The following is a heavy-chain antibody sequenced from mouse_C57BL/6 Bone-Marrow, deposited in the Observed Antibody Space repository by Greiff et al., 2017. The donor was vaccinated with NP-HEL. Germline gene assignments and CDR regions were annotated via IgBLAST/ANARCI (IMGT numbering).Heavy chain of an antibody. V-gene: IGHV5-16*01. CDR1: GFTFSDYY. CDR3: ARAGWLRDSAWFAY. D-gene: IGHD2-2*01. CDR2: INYDGSST. J-gene: IGHJ3*01. Sequence: EVKLVESEGGLVQPGSSMKLSCTASGFTFSDYYMAWVRQVPEKGLEWVANINYDGSSTYYLDSLKSRFIISRDNAKNILYLQMSSLKSEDTATYYCARAGWLRDSAWFAYWGQGTLVTVSA.